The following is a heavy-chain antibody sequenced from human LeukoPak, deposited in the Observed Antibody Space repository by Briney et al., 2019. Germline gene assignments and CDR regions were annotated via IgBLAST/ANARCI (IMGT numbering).Heavy chain of an antibody. CDR3: ARPRDSGWSKTWDY. V-gene: IGHV3-7*03. CDR1: GFTFRTYW. D-gene: IGHD6-13*01. Sequence: PGGSLRLSCVGSGFTFRTYWMTWVRQAPGKGLEWVANIKQDGSEKYYVDSVKGRFTISRDNAQNSLYLQMNSLRAEDTAVYYCARPRDSGWSKTWDYWGQGTLVTVSS. CDR2: IKQDGSEK. J-gene: IGHJ4*02.